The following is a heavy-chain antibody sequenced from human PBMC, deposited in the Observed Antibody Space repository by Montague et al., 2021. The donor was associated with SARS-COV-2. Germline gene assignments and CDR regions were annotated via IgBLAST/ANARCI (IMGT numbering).Heavy chain of an antibody. Sequence: SETLSLTCTVSGYSISTGYYWGWIRQPPGKGLEWIGTIYHSGSTYFNPSLKSRVTISVDTSKNQFSLNLSSVTAADTAVYYCAKVAGSQDTFDIWGRGTMVTVCS. CDR3: AKVAGSQDTFDI. D-gene: IGHD6-19*01. J-gene: IGHJ3*02. V-gene: IGHV4-38-2*02. CDR2: IYHSGST. CDR1: GYSISTGYY.